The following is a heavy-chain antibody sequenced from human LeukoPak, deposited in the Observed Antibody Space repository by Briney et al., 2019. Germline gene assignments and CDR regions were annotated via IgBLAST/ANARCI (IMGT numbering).Heavy chain of an antibody. CDR3: ARGLNYDSSGYLIDY. CDR1: GGSISSGGYY. CDR2: IYYSGST. J-gene: IGHJ4*02. Sequence: SETLSLTCTVSGGSISSGGYYWSWIRQHPGKGLEWIGYIYYSGSTYYNPSLKSRVTISVDTSKNQFSLKLSSVTAADTAVYYCARGLNYDSSGYLIDYWGQGTLVTVSS. D-gene: IGHD3-22*01. V-gene: IGHV4-31*03.